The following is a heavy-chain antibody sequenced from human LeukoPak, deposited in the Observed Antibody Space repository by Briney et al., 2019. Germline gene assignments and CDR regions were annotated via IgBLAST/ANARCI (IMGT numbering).Heavy chain of an antibody. V-gene: IGHV3-21*01. D-gene: IGHD1-26*01. J-gene: IGHJ6*03. CDR3: ARRRSPYYYYMDV. CDR1: GFTFSSYS. CDR2: ISSSSSYI. Sequence: PGGSLRLSCAASGFTFSSYSMNWVRQAPGKGLEWVSSISSSSSYIYYADSVKGRFTISRDNAKNSLYLQMNSLRAEDTAVYYCARRRSPYYYYMDVWGQGTTVTVSS.